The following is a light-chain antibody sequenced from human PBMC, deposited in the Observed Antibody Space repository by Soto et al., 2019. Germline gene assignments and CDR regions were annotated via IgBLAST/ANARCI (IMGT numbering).Light chain of an antibody. J-gene: IGKJ2*01. CDR3: QQYNNWPPKYT. CDR2: DAS. V-gene: IGKV3-15*01. CDR1: QSVSSN. Sequence: EIVMTQSPATLSVSPGERATLSCRASQSVSSNLAWYQQKPGQAPRLLIYDASTRATGIPARFGGSGSGTEFTLTISSLQSEDFAVYYCQQYNNWPPKYTFGQGTKLEIK.